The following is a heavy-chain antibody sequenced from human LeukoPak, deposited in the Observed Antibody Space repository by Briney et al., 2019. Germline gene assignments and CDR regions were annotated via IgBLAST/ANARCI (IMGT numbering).Heavy chain of an antibody. D-gene: IGHD4/OR15-4a*01. J-gene: IGHJ3*01. CDR3: ARMGSALEVGANGFDV. CDR1: GFTFDDHG. V-gene: IGHV3-9*01. Sequence: PGRSLRLSCAASGFTFDDHGMHWVRQAPGKGLEWVSGISWSSGIIGYADSVKGRFTISRDNAKNSLYLQMSSLRVEDTAVYYCARMGSALEVGANGFDVWGPGTMVTVSS. CDR2: ISWSSGII.